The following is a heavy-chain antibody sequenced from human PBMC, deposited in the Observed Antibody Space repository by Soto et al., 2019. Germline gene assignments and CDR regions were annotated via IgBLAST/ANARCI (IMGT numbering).Heavy chain of an antibody. CDR2: IIPIFGTA. CDR3: VGRGYGYTGRYWFDP. D-gene: IGHD5-12*01. J-gene: IGHJ5*02. CDR1: GGTFSSYA. V-gene: IGHV1-69*01. Sequence: QVQLVQSGAEVKKPGSSVKVSCKASGGTFSSYAISWVRQAPGQGLEWMGGIIPIFGTANYAQKFQGRVTITADESTSTAYMELSSLRSEDTAVYYCVGRGYGYTGRYWFDPWGQGTLVTVSS.